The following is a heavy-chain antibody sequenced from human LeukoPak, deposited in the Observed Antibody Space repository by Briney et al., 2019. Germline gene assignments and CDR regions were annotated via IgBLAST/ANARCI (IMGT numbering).Heavy chain of an antibody. CDR3: ARVSVVVTLDY. J-gene: IGHJ4*02. V-gene: IGHV1-46*01. D-gene: IGHD2-21*02. CDR2: INPSGGST. CDR1: GYTFTSYY. Sequence: ASVKVSCKASGYTFTSYYMHWVRQAPGQGLEWMGIINPSGGSTNYAQKLQGRVTMTTDTSTSTAYMELRSLRSDDTAVYYCARVSVVVTLDYWGQGTLVTVSS.